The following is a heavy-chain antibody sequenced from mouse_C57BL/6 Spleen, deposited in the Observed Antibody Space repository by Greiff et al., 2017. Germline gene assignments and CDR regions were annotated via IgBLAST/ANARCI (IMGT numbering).Heavy chain of an antibody. CDR3: ASITTVLEGGWY. D-gene: IGHD1-1*01. J-gene: IGHJ3*01. CDR1: GYTFTGYW. V-gene: IGHV1-9*01. CDR2: ILPGSGST. Sequence: QVQLQQSGAELMKPGASVKLSCKASGYTFTGYWIEWVKQRPGHGLEWIGEILPGSGSTNCNEKFKGKATFTADTSSNTAYMQLSSLTTKDSAIYYCASITTVLEGGWYWGQGTLVTVSA.